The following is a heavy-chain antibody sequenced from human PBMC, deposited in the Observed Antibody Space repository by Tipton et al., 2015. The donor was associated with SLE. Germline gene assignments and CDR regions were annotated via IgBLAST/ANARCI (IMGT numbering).Heavy chain of an antibody. CDR1: GINFSYAW. D-gene: IGHD6-13*01. V-gene: IGHV3-30*03. J-gene: IGHJ6*02. Sequence: RSLRLSCAAAGINFSYAWMSWVRQAPGKGLEWVAVISYDGSNKYYADSVKGRFTISRDNSKNTLYLQMNSLRAEDTAVYYCARVIAAPPYGMDVWGQGTTVTVSS. CDR3: ARVIAAPPYGMDV. CDR2: ISYDGSNK.